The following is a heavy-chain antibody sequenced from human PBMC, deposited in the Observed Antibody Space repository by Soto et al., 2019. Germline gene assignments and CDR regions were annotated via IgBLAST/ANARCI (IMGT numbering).Heavy chain of an antibody. J-gene: IGHJ5*02. Sequence: ASVKVSCKASGYTFTSYAMHWVRQAPGQRLEWMGWINAGNGNTKYSQKFQGRVTMTRNTSASTAYMELSSLRSEDTALYYCARGYCISTSCYFSPWGQGTLVTVSS. CDR3: ARGYCISTSCYFSP. CDR2: INAGNGNT. D-gene: IGHD2-2*01. CDR1: GYTFTSYA. V-gene: IGHV1-3*01.